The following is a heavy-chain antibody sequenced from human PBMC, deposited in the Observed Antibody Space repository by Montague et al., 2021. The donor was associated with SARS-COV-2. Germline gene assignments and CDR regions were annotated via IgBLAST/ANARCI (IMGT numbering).Heavy chain of an antibody. V-gene: IGHV4-59*08. CDR3: ARAWAFDP. J-gene: IGHJ3*01. Sequence: SETLSLTCTVSGGSTASHYWNWIRQSPGKRPEWIGYVYYNGDTKYDPSLQSRVTISIDTSENQFSLRLNSVTAADTVVYFCARAWAFDPWGQGRLVTVSS. CDR1: GGSTASHY. CDR2: VYYNGDT.